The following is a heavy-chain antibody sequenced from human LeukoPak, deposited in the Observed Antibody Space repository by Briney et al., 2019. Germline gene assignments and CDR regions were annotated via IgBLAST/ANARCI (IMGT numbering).Heavy chain of an antibody. J-gene: IGHJ2*01. Sequence: GGSLRLSCSASGFTFSTYGMNWVRQAPGKGLEWVSSITTGIGYTYYAASVKGRFTISRDNAKNSLYLEMNGLRVEDTAVYYCARGRYFDLWGRGTLVTVSS. CDR2: ITTGIGYT. CDR3: ARGRYFDL. V-gene: IGHV3-21*01. CDR1: GFTFSTYG.